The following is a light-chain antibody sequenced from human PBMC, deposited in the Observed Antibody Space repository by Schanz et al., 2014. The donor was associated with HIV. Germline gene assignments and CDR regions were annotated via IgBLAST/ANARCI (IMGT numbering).Light chain of an antibody. V-gene: IGLV1-40*01. CDR3: QSFDGSLGGVL. CDR2: DNT. Sequence: QSVLAQPPSVSGAPGQRVTISCTGSSSNIGADFDVHWYQLLPGTAPKLLIFDNTNRPSGVPARFSGYKSASSASLAITGLQPEDEADYYCQSFDGSLGGVLFGGGTKLPVL. J-gene: IGLJ3*02. CDR1: SSNIGADFD.